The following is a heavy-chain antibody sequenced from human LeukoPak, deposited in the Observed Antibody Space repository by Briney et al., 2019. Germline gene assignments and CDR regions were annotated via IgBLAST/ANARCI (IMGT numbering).Heavy chain of an antibody. CDR2: ITTSSYI. V-gene: IGHV3-21*06. D-gene: IGHD2-15*01. CDR1: GFTFSTYY. CDR3: ARASGGSCYDY. J-gene: IGHJ4*02. Sequence: PGGSLRLSCVASGFTFSTYYMNWVRQAPGKGLEWVSSITTSSYIYYADSVKGRFTISRGDAKNSLYLQMNSLRAEDTAVYYCARASGGSCYDYWGQGTLVTVSS.